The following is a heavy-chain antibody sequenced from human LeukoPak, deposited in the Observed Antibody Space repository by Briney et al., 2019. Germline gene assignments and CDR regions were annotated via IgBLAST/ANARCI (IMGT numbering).Heavy chain of an antibody. CDR3: ARDLYGDYAFDF. Sequence: TGGSLRLSCVASGFTLGTYSMNWVRQAPGKGLEWVSSISTISSYIYFADSLKGRFTISRDNAKNSLYLQMNSLRVEDTAVYYCARDLYGDYAFDFWGQGTMVTVSS. D-gene: IGHD4-17*01. CDR1: GFTLGTYS. CDR2: ISTISSYI. V-gene: IGHV3-21*01. J-gene: IGHJ4*02.